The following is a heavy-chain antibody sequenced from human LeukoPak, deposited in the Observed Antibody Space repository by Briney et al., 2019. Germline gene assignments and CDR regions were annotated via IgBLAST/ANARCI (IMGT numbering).Heavy chain of an antibody. CDR1: GGSISSSSYY. CDR2: ILYSGST. D-gene: IGHD3-9*01. Sequence: SETLSLTCTVSGGSISSSSYYWGWIRQPPGKGLEWIGYILYSGSTNYNPSLKSRVTISVDTSKNHVSLKLSSVTAADTAVYYCARGTRYYDILTGYYLTNYMDVWGKGTTVTVSS. CDR3: ARGTRYYDILTGYYLTNYMDV. V-gene: IGHV4-61*03. J-gene: IGHJ6*03.